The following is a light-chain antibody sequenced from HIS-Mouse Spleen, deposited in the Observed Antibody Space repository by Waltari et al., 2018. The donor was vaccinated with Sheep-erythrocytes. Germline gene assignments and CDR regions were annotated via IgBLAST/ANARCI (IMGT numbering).Light chain of an antibody. CDR1: SSDVGGYNY. Sequence: QSALTQPRPLSGSPGHSVTISSTGTSSDVGGYNYVSWYQHPPGKAPKLMSYDVSKRPSGVPTRFSGSKSGNTASLTISGLQAEDEADYYCCSYAGSYNHVFATGTKVTVL. V-gene: IGLV2-11*01. CDR3: CSYAGSYNHV. J-gene: IGLJ1*01. CDR2: DVS.